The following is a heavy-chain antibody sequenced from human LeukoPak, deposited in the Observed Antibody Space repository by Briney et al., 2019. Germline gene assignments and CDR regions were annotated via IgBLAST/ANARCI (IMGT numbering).Heavy chain of an antibody. D-gene: IGHD2-21*02. CDR1: GYTFTSYY. V-gene: IGHV1-46*01. CDR3: ARVRAYCGGDCYSSSYYYYGMDV. J-gene: IGHJ6*02. CDR2: INPSGGST. Sequence: ASAKVSCKASGYTFTSYYMHWVRQAPGQGLEWMGIINPSGGSTSYAQKFQGRVTMTRDTSTSTVYMELSSLRSEDTAVYYCARVRAYCGGDCYSSSYYYYGMDVWGQGTTVTVSS.